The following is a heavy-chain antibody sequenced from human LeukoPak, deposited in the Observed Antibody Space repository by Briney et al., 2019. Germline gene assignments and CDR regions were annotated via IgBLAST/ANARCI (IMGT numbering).Heavy chain of an antibody. J-gene: IGHJ4*02. CDR2: ISSSSSSYI. CDR1: GFTFSSYS. Sequence: TGGSLRLSCAASGFTFSSYSMIWVRQAPGKGLEWGSSISSSSSSYIYYADSVKGRFTISRDNAKNSLYLQMNSLRAEDTAVYYCARDRDQLRYFDWSLDYWGQGTLVTVSS. V-gene: IGHV3-21*06. D-gene: IGHD3-9*01. CDR3: ARDRDQLRYFDWSLDY.